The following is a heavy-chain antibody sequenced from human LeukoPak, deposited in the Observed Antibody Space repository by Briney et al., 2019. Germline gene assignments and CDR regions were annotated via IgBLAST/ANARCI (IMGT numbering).Heavy chain of an antibody. CDR1: GHTLNGYY. CDR2: INPNSGDT. J-gene: IGHJ3*02. D-gene: IGHD2-21*01. Sequence: ASVKVSCKSSGHTLNGYYMHWVRQAPGQGLEWMGQINPNSGDTQSAQKFQGRVTMTVDTPITTAYMELTSLRFDDTAVYYCARVRRYGVMISTGEDSLDIWGQRTVVTVSS. V-gene: IGHV1-2*06. CDR3: ARVRRYGVMISTGEDSLDI.